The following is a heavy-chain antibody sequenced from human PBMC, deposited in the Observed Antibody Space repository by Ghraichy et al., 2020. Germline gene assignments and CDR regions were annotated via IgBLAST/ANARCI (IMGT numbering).Heavy chain of an antibody. V-gene: IGHV4-34*01. CDR1: GGSFSGYY. CDR2: INHSGST. CDR3: ARVRIVVVPAAMRRWFDP. D-gene: IGHD2-2*01. J-gene: IGHJ5*02. Sequence: SETLSLTCAVYGGSFSGYYWSWIRQPPGKGLEWIGEINHSGSTNYNPSLKSRVTISVDTSKNQFSLKLSSVTAADTAVYYCARVRIVVVPAAMRRWFDPWGQGTLVTVSS.